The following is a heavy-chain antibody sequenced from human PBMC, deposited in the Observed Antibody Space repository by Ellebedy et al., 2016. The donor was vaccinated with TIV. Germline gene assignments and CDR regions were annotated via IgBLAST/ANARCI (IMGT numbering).Heavy chain of an antibody. V-gene: IGHV3-23*01. CDR3: AKGYYGSGSHLYLYYYYGMDV. D-gene: IGHD3-10*01. Sequence: GESLKISXAASGFTFSSYAMSWVRQAPGKGLEWVSAISGSGGSTYYADSVKGRFTISRDNSKNTLYLQMNSLRAEDTAVYYCAKGYYGSGSHLYLYYYYGMDVWGQGTTVTVSS. J-gene: IGHJ6*02. CDR1: GFTFSSYA. CDR2: ISGSGGST.